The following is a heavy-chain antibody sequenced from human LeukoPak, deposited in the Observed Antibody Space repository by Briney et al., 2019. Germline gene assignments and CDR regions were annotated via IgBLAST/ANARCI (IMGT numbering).Heavy chain of an antibody. D-gene: IGHD6-6*01. CDR3: AAPSGIAARRSYGMDV. J-gene: IGHJ6*02. Sequence: GASVKVSCKASGYTFTSYAMHWVRQAPGQRLEWMGWINAGNGNTKYSQKFQERVTITRDMSTSTAYMELSSLRSEDTAVYYCAAPSGIAARRSYGMDVWGQGTTVTVSS. CDR1: GYTFTSYA. CDR2: INAGNGNT. V-gene: IGHV1-3*01.